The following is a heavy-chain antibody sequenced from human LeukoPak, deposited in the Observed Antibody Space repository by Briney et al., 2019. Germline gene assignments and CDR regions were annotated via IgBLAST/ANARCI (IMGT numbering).Heavy chain of an antibody. D-gene: IGHD3-10*01. CDR2: ISSSSSYI. V-gene: IGHV3-21*01. CDR1: GFTFSSDS. Sequence: GGSLRLSCAASGFTFSSDSMNWVRQAPGKGLEWVSSISSSSSYIYYADSVKGRFTISRDNAKNSLYLQMNSQRAEDTGVYYWGGGGGGFGELWDYYYYGMDVWGQGTTVTVSS. J-gene: IGHJ6*02. CDR3: GGGGGGFGELWDYYYYGMDV.